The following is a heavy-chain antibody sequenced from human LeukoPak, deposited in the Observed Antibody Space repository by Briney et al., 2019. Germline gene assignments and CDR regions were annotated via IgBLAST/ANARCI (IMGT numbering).Heavy chain of an antibody. CDR3: ARGPGDPIFGVRGGAFDI. J-gene: IGHJ3*02. CDR2: IYYSGST. V-gene: IGHV4-39*07. Sequence: PSETLSLTCTVSGGSISSSSYYWGWIRQPPGKGLEWIGSIYYSGSTYYNPSLKSRVTISVDTSKNQFSLKLSSVTAADTAVYYCARGPGDPIFGVRGGAFDIWGQGTMVTVSS. CDR1: GGSISSSSYY. D-gene: IGHD3-3*01.